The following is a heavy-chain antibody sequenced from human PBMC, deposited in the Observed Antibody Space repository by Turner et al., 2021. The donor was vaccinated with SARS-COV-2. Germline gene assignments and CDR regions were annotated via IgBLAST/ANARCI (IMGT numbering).Heavy chain of an antibody. CDR3: ARRFCSSTSCPNCFDP. V-gene: IGHV4-4*02. CDR1: GGSISSSNW. Sequence: QLQLQESGPGLVKPSGTLSLTCAVSGGSISSSNWWRWVRQPPGKGLEWIGEIYHSRSTNYNPSLSSRVTISVDKSKNQFSLKRSAIAAAYTAVYYYARRFCSSTSCPNCFDPWGQGTLVTVSS. J-gene: IGHJ5*02. D-gene: IGHD2-2*01. CDR2: IYHSRST.